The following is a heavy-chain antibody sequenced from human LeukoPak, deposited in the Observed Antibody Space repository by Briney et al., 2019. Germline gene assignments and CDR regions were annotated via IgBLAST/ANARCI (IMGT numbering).Heavy chain of an antibody. CDR2: ISNNGGCT. V-gene: IGHV3-23*01. J-gene: IGHJ4*02. CDR3: AKQLGYCSDGSCYFPY. D-gene: IGHD2-15*01. CDR1: GFTFSSSA. Sequence: GGSLRLSRAASGFTFSSSAMSWVRQAPGKGLEWVSAISNNGGCTYYADSVQGRFTISRDNSKSTLCLQMNSLRAEDTAVYYCAKQLGYCSDGSCYFPYWGQGTLVTVSS.